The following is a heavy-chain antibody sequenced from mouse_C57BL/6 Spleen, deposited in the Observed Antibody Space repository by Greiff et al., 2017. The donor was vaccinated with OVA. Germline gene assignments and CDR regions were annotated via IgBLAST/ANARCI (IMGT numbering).Heavy chain of an antibody. V-gene: IGHV1-18*01. Sequence: EVQLQQSGPELVKPGASVKIPCKASGYTFTDYNMDWVKQSHGKSLEWIGDINPNNGGTIYNQKFKGKATLTVDKSSSTAYMELRSLTSEDTAVYYCARGGLGSPFAYWGQGTLVTVSA. D-gene: IGHD1-1*01. CDR2: INPNNGGT. CDR1: GYTFTDYN. CDR3: ARGGLGSPFAY. J-gene: IGHJ3*01.